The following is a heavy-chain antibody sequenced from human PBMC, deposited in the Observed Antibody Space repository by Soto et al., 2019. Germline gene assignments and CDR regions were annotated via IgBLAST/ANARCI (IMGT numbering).Heavy chain of an antibody. J-gene: IGHJ6*02. CDR2: INTHNGNT. Sequence: ASVKRSCKASGYTFTTYGISWVRKIPGQGLEWLGWINTHNGNTNYAQNLQGRVIMTADTSTSTAYMELRSLRSDDTAIYYCTREGSAPYYYYGMDSWGQGTTVTVSS. V-gene: IGHV1-18*01. D-gene: IGHD3-10*01. CDR3: TREGSAPYYYYGMDS. CDR1: GYTFTTYG.